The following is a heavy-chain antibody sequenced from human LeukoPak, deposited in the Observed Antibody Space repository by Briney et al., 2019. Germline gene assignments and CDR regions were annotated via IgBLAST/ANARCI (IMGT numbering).Heavy chain of an antibody. J-gene: IGHJ1*01. CDR3: ARPRYGSGRGTLFQH. CDR1: GGSISGSNW. Sequence: SETLSLTCAVSGGSISGSNWWSWVRQPPGKGLEWIGEIYHSGRTNYNPSLKSRVTISVDKSKNQFSLKLSSVTAADTAVYYCARPRYGSGRGTLFQHWGQGTLVTVSS. CDR2: IYHSGRT. D-gene: IGHD3-10*01. V-gene: IGHV4-4*02.